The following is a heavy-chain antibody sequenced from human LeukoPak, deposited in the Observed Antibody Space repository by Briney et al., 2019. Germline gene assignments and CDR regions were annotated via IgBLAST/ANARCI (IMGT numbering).Heavy chain of an antibody. CDR2: ISAYNGNT. J-gene: IGHJ4*02. D-gene: IGHD2-21*02. CDR3: ASSAYCGGDCYYDY. CDR1: GYTFTSYG. Sequence: GASVKVSCKASGYTFTSYGISWVRQAPGQGLEWMGWISAYNGNTNYAQKLQGRVTMTTDTSTSTAYMELRSLRSDDTAVYYCASSAYCGGDCYYDYWGQGTLVTVSS. V-gene: IGHV1-18*01.